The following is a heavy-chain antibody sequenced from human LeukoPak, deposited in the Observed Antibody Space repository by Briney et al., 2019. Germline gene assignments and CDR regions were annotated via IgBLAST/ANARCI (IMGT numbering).Heavy chain of an antibody. CDR2: ISGSGGST. Sequence: GGSLRLSCAASGFTFSSYAMSWVRQAPGKGLEWVSAISGSGGSTYYADYVKGRFTISRDNSKNTLYLQMNSLRAEDTAVYYCAKDYGDYEPPLVHYWGQGTLVTVSS. CDR1: GFTFSSYA. V-gene: IGHV3-23*01. J-gene: IGHJ4*02. CDR3: AKDYGDYEPPLVHY. D-gene: IGHD4-17*01.